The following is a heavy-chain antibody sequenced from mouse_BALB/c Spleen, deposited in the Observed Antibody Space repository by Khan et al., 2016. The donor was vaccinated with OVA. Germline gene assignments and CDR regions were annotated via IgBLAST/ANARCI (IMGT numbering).Heavy chain of an antibody. D-gene: IGHD3-3*01. J-gene: IGHJ3*01. V-gene: IGHV3-2*02. CDR2: ITYSGST. CDR1: GYSITSDYA. Sequence: EVQLQESGPGLVKPSQSLSLTCTVTGYSITSDYAWNWIRQFPGNKLEWMGYITYSGSTSYTPSLKGRFSITRDTSKTQFFLQLNSVTTEDTATDYCTGGRAYWGQGTLVTVSA. CDR3: TGGRAY.